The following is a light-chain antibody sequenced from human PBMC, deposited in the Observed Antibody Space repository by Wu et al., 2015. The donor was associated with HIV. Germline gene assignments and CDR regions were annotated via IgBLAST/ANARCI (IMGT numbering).Light chain of an antibody. J-gene: IGKJ4*01. CDR2: KAS. CDR3: QQYYSYPHT. V-gene: IGKV1-5*03. Sequence: DIQMTQSPSTLSASVGDRVTITCRASQSIGVHLAWYQQKPGKAPKLLIYKASGLESGVPSRFSGSGSGTDFTLTISCLQSEDFATYYCQQYYSYPHTFGGGTKVEIK. CDR1: QSIGVH.